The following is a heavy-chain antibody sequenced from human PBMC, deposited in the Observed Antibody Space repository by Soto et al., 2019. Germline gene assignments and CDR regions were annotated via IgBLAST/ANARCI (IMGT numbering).Heavy chain of an antibody. Sequence: EVQLVQSGAEVKKPGESLRISCKGSGYSFTSYWISWVRQMPGKGLEWMGRIDPSDSYTNYSPSFQAHVTISADKSITPAYLQWSSLTASDTAMYYCARLTTPGGNNVLTFDYWRQGTLVTVSS. D-gene: IGHD1-26*01. CDR2: IDPSDSYT. J-gene: IGHJ4*02. CDR1: GYSFTSYW. CDR3: ARLTTPGGNNVLTFDY. V-gene: IGHV5-10-1*01.